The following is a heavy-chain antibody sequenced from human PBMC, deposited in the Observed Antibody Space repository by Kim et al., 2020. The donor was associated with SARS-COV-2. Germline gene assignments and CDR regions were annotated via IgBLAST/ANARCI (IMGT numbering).Heavy chain of an antibody. CDR1: GFTFSSYG. D-gene: IGHD1-26*01. V-gene: IGHV3-30*18. CDR2: ISYDGSNK. Sequence: GGSLRLSCAASGFTFSSYGMHWVRQAPGKGLEWVAVISYDGSNKYYADSVKGRFTISRDNSKNTLYLQMNSLRAEDTAVYYCAKDSEQWELLLGWFDPWGQGTLVTVSS. J-gene: IGHJ5*02. CDR3: AKDSEQWELLLGWFDP.